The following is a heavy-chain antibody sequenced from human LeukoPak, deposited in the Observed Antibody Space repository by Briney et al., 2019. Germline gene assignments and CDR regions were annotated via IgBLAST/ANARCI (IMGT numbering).Heavy chain of an antibody. J-gene: IGHJ6*02. D-gene: IGHD1-26*01. CDR1: GFTFSSYG. CDR2: IWYDGSNK. Sequence: GGSLRLSCAASGFTFSSYGMHWVRQAPGKGLEWVAVIWYDGSNKYYADSVKGRFTISRDNSKNTLYLQMNSLRAEDTAVYYCAKPPVGATSHMDVWGQGTTVTVSS. CDR3: AKPPVGATSHMDV. V-gene: IGHV3-30*02.